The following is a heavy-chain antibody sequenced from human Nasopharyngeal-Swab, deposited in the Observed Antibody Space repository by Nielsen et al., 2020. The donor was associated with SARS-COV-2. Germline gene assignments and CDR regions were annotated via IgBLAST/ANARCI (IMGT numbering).Heavy chain of an antibody. V-gene: IGHV3-33*01. D-gene: IGHD6-19*01. Sequence: GESLKISCAASGFTFSSYGMHWVRQAPGKGLEWVAVIWYDGSNKYYADSVKGRFTISRDNSKNTLYLQMNRLRAEDTAVYYCASAPSIAVAAGYGMDVWGQGTTVTVSS. J-gene: IGHJ6*02. CDR1: GFTFSSYG. CDR2: IWYDGSNK. CDR3: ASAPSIAVAAGYGMDV.